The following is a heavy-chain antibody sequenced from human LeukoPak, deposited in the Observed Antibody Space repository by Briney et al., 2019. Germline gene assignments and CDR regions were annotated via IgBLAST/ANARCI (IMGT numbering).Heavy chain of an antibody. Sequence: PGGSLRLSCAASGFTFSSYWMSWVRQAPGKGLEWVANIKQDGSEKYYVDSVKGRFTISRDNAKNSLYLQMNSLRAEDTAVYYCARGRGYSGYDPADYWGQGTLVTVSS. CDR1: GFTFSSYW. V-gene: IGHV3-7*01. CDR3: ARGRGYSGYDPADY. J-gene: IGHJ4*02. CDR2: IKQDGSEK. D-gene: IGHD5-12*01.